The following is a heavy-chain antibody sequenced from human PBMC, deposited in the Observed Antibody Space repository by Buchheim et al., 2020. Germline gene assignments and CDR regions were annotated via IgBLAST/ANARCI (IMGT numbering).Heavy chain of an antibody. J-gene: IGHJ6*02. CDR1: GGSISSSSYY. D-gene: IGHD3-10*01. CDR2: IYYSGST. V-gene: IGHV4-39*07. CDR3: ARDTYYYGSGSYDYYYGMDV. Sequence: QLQLQESGPGLVKPSETLSLTCTVSGGSISSSSYYWGWIRQPPGKGLEWIGSIYYSGSTYYNPSLKSRVTISVDTSKNTFSLKLSSVTAADTAVYYCARDTYYYGSGSYDYYYGMDVWGQGTT.